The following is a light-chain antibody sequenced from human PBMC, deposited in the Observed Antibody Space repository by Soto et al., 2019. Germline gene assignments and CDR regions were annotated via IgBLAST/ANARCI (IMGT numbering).Light chain of an antibody. J-gene: IGKJ1*01. CDR2: DAS. Sequence: DIQMTQSPSTLSASVGDRVSITCRASHSISNWLAWYQQKPGKAPKLVIYDASSLQGGVPSRFSGSGSGTEFTLTINTLQPDDSATFYCQQYKSYPWTFGQGTKVDIK. CDR3: QQYKSYPWT. CDR1: HSISNW. V-gene: IGKV1-5*01.